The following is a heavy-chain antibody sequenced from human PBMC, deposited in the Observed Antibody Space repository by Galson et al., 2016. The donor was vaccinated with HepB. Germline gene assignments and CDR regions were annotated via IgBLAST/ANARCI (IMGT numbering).Heavy chain of an antibody. V-gene: IGHV4-39*01. D-gene: IGHD3-9*01. CDR3: ARTPLYYDILTGYYIGGYDS. Sequence: ETLSLTCTVSGGSINSSNFYWGWIRQPPGKGLEWIGTTYYSGGAYCNPSLESRVTISVDTSKNQFSLKLTSVTAADTAVYYCARTPLYYDILTGYYIGGYDSWGQGTLVTVSS. J-gene: IGHJ4*02. CDR2: TYYSGGA. CDR1: GGSINSSNFY.